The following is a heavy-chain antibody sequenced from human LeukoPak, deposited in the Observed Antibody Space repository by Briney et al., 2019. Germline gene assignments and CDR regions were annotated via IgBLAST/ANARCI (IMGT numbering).Heavy chain of an antibody. D-gene: IGHD3-22*01. CDR1: GFPFSVYY. CDR3: ARKDFSSGSFNY. V-gene: IGHV3-11*04. CDR2: IGLNGYPL. Sequence: GGSLRLSCAVSGFPFSVYYMSWIRQAPGKGLEWLSYIGLNGYPLDYADSVKGRFTISRDNANNLLYLDMSSLRAEDTAVYYCARKDFSSGSFNYWGQGSLVTVSS. J-gene: IGHJ4*02.